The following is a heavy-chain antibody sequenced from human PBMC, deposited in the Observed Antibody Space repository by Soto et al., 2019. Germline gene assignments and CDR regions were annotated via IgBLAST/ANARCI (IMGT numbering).Heavy chain of an antibody. D-gene: IGHD6-13*01. Sequence: VQLVQSGAEVKKPGASVKVSCKASGYTFTGYYMHWVRQAPGQGLEWMGWINPNSGGTNYAQKFQGRVTMTRDTSISTAYMELSRLRSDDTAVYYCARDLYAAAGKTNWFDPWGQGTLVTVSS. CDR3: ARDLYAAAGKTNWFDP. CDR2: INPNSGGT. V-gene: IGHV1-2*02. J-gene: IGHJ5*02. CDR1: GYTFTGYY.